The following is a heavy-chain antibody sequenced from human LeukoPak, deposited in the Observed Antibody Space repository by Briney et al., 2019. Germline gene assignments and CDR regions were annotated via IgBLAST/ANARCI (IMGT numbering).Heavy chain of an antibody. V-gene: IGHV3-15*07. CDR2: IKSKVDGGAV. CDR1: RFSGFIFSNAW. CDR3: TTDHDYTKGFDP. J-gene: IGHJ5*02. Sequence: GGSLRLSCAASRFSGFIFSNAWMYWVRQAPGKGLEWVGRIKSKVDGGAVDYGAPVKGRFTISRDDSKDMVYLQMNSLRTEDTAVYYCTTDHDYTKGFDPWGQGTLVTVSS. D-gene: IGHD4-11*01.